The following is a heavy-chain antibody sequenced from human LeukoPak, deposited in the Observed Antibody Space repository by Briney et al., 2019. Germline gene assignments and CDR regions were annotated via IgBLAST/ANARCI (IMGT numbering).Heavy chain of an antibody. CDR1: GFTFSSYN. CDR3: ARDVGSDSTGGYYHYFDD. Sequence: KPGGSLRLSCAASGFTFSSYNMNWVRQAPGKGLEWVSSISSSGYMYYAELVKGRFTISRDNAKNSLYLQMNSLRVDDTAVYYCARDVGSDSTGGYYHYFDDWGQGTLVTVSS. D-gene: IGHD3-22*01. J-gene: IGHJ4*02. CDR2: ISSSGYM. V-gene: IGHV3-21*01.